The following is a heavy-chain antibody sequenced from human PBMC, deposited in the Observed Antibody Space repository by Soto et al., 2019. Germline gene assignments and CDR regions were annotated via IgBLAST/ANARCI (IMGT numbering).Heavy chain of an antibody. CDR3: ARVSGIVLVPTKHPLGASFDL. CDR1: GGTFNSYS. Sequence: QVQLEQSGTEVKKPGSSVKVSCKASGGTFNSYSINWVRQAPGQGLEWMGGITPIFGRTNYAQKFQDRVTITADESTNTAYMELRDLTSDDTAVYYCARVSGIVLVPTKHPLGASFDLWGEGALVTVSS. J-gene: IGHJ5*02. V-gene: IGHV1-69*01. D-gene: IGHD2-8*02. CDR2: ITPIFGRT.